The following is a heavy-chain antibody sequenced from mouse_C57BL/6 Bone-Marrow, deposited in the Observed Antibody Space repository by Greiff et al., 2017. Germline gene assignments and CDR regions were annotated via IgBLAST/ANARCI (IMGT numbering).Heavy chain of an antibody. D-gene: IGHD2-3*01. Sequence: QVQLQQSGAELVRPGASVTLSCKASGYTFTDYEMHWVKQTPVHGLEWIGAIDPETGGTAYTQKFKGKAILTADKSSSTAYMELRSLTSEDSAIYYGTRGYECCGSWFAYWGKGTLVTVSA. CDR1: GYTFTDYE. CDR3: TRGYECCGSWFAY. J-gene: IGHJ3*01. V-gene: IGHV1-15*01. CDR2: IDPETGGT.